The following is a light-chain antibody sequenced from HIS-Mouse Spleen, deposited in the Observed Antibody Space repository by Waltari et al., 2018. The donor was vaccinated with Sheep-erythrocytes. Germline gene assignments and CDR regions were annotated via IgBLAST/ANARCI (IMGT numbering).Light chain of an antibody. Sequence: SYELTQPPSVSVSPGQTASITCSGDKLGDKYACWYQQKPGQSPVLVIYQDSKRPSGIPERFSGSNSWNTATLTLSGTQAMDEADYYCQAWDSSTGVVFGGGTKLTVL. V-gene: IGLV3-1*01. CDR2: QDS. CDR1: KLGDKY. J-gene: IGLJ2*01. CDR3: QAWDSSTGVV.